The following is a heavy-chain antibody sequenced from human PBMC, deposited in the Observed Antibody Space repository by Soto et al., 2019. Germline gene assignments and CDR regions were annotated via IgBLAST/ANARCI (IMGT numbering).Heavy chain of an antibody. J-gene: IGHJ4*02. CDR2: LYYSGST. CDR3: ARRYGSCFDY. D-gene: IGHD5-18*01. Sequence: QVQLQESGPGLVKPSETLSLTCTVSGGSISSYYWSWIRQPPGKGLEWIGYLYYSGSTKQNPSLKSRVPTSVDTSNNQFSLNLSSVTAADTAMYYCARRYGSCFDYWGQGTLVTVSS. V-gene: IGHV4-59*08. CDR1: GGSISSYY.